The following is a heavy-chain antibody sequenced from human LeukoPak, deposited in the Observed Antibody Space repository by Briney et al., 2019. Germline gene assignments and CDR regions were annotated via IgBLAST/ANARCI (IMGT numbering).Heavy chain of an antibody. CDR1: GGSISSYY. CDR3: ARERQVGYLDY. D-gene: IGHD1-26*01. Sequence: PSETLSLTCTVSGGSISSYYWSWIRQPPGKGLEWIGYIYYSGSTNYNPSLKSRVTISVDTSKNQFSLKLSSVTAADTAVYYCARERQVGYLDYWGQGTLVTVSS. CDR2: IYYSGST. J-gene: IGHJ4*02. V-gene: IGHV4-59*01.